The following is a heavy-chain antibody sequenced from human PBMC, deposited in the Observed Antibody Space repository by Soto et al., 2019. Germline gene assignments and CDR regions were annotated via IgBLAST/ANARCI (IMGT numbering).Heavy chain of an antibody. Sequence: GASVKVSCKASGYTFTSYGISWVRQAPGQGLEWMGWISAYNGNTNCAQKLQGRVTMTTDTSTSTAYMELRSLRSDDTAVYYCARVITMVRGVIIGNALDYWGQGTLVTVSS. J-gene: IGHJ4*02. V-gene: IGHV1-18*01. CDR1: GYTFTSYG. CDR2: ISAYNGNT. D-gene: IGHD3-10*01. CDR3: ARVITMVRGVIIGNALDY.